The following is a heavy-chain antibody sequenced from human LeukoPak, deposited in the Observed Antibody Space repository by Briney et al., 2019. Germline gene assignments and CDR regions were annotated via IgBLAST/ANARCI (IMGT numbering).Heavy chain of an antibody. D-gene: IGHD4-11*01. CDR1: DASLSAGSFY. CDR2: IYTSGST. J-gene: IGHJ4*02. CDR3: ARSDYHKTFDY. V-gene: IGHV4-61*02. Sequence: SETLSLTCTVSDASLSAGSFYWSWIRQPAGKGLEWTGRIYTSGSTHYNPSLRSRVTISIDTSKNQFYLRLNSVTAADTAVYYCARSDYHKTFDYWGQGTLATVSS.